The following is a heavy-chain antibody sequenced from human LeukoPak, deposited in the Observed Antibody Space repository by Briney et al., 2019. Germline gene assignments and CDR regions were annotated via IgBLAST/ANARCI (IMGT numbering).Heavy chain of an antibody. Sequence: SETLSLTCTVSGYSISSGYYWAWIRQPPGKGLEWIGSIFHTGSTYHNPSLKSRVTISVDTSKNQFSLRLTSVTAADTAIYYSPNKLVETPHIFALPLDFWRIGLVVPVCSVWR. D-gene: IGHD2-15*01. V-gene: IGHV4-38-2*02. J-gene: IGHJ6*01. CDR1: GYSISSGYY. CDR3: PNKLVETPHIFALPLDFWRIGLVVPVCSV. CDR2: IFHTGST.